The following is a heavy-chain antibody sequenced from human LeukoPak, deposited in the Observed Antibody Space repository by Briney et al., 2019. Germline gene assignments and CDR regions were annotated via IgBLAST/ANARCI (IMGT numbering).Heavy chain of an antibody. D-gene: IGHD2-2*01. CDR3: AREPCSSTSCYYNWFDP. J-gene: IGHJ5*02. Sequence: TPTLTCTVSGGSISSGGYYWSWFRQHPGKDLEWIGYIYYSGSTYYNPSLKSRVTISVDTSKNQFSLKLSSVTAADTAVYYCAREPCSSTSCYYNWFDPWGQGTLVTVSS. CDR1: GGSISSGGYY. CDR2: IYYSGST. V-gene: IGHV4-31*03.